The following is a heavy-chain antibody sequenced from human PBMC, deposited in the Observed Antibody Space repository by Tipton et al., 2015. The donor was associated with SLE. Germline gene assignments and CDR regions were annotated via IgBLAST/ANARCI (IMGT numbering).Heavy chain of an antibody. D-gene: IGHD4-11*01. Sequence: TLSLTCAVYGGSISSYYWSWIRQPPGKGLEWIGYIYYSGSTNYNPSLKSRVTISVDTSKNQFSLKLSSVTAADTAVYYCARTPTYSNYGYYYYYYYMDVWGKGTTVTVSS. V-gene: IGHV4-59*01. CDR1: GGSISSYY. J-gene: IGHJ6*03. CDR2: IYYSGST. CDR3: ARTPTYSNYGYYYYYYYMDV.